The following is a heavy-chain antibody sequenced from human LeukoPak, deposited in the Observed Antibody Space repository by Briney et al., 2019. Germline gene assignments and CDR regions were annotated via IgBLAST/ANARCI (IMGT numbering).Heavy chain of an antibody. CDR3: ARESPSGIYLRPYFDY. CDR2: IKQDGSEK. D-gene: IGHD1-26*01. J-gene: IGHJ4*02. V-gene: IGHV3-7*01. Sequence: GGSLRLSCAASGFTFSSYWMSWVRRAPGKGLEWVANIKQDGSEKYYVDSVKGRFTISRDNAKNSLYLQMNSLRAEDTAVYYCARESPSGIYLRPYFDYWGQGTLVTVSS. CDR1: GFTFSSYW.